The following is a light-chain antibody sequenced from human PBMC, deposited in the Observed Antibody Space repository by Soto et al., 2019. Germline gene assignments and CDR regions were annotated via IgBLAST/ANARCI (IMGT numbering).Light chain of an antibody. CDR3: NSYTSSSTYV. J-gene: IGLJ1*01. Sequence: QSALTQPVSVSGSPGQSITISCTGTSGDVGGYNYVSWYQQHPGKAPQLMIYDVSNRPSGVSNRFSGSKSGNTASLTISGLQAEDEADYYCNSYTSSSTYVFGTGTKLTVL. V-gene: IGLV2-14*03. CDR1: SGDVGGYNY. CDR2: DVS.